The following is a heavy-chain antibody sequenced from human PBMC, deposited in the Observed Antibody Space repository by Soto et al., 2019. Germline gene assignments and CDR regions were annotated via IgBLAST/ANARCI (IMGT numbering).Heavy chain of an antibody. CDR2: ISYDGSNK. D-gene: IGHD1-26*01. Sequence: QVQLVESGGGVVQPGRSLRLSCAASGFTFSSYAMHRVRQAPGKGQEWVAVISYDGSNKYYADSVKGRFTISRDNSKNPLYLQMNSLRAEDTGVYYCSRGKGWELLGGDAFDIWGQGTMVTVSS. V-gene: IGHV3-30-3*01. J-gene: IGHJ3*02. CDR3: SRGKGWELLGGDAFDI. CDR1: GFTFSSYA.